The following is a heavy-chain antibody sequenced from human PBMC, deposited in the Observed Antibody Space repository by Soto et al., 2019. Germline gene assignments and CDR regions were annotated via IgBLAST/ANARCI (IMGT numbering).Heavy chain of an antibody. D-gene: IGHD5-18*01. J-gene: IGHJ4*02. Sequence: SETLSLTCAVYGGSFSGYYWSWIRQPPGKGLEWIGEINHSGSTNYNPSLKSRVTISVDTSKNQFSLKLSSVTAADTAVYYCARGLDTAMVYFDYWGQGTLVTVSS. V-gene: IGHV4-34*01. CDR1: GGSFSGYY. CDR3: ARGLDTAMVYFDY. CDR2: INHSGST.